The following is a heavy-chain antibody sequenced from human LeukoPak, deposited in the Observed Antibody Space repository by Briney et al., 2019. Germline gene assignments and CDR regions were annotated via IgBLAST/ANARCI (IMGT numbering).Heavy chain of an antibody. CDR3: ARGNYDILTGSAFDY. CDR1: GFTFRSYA. V-gene: IGHV3-30*04. CDR2: TSYDGSKK. D-gene: IGHD3-9*01. Sequence: GGSLRLSCADSGFTFRSYAMHWVRQAPGKGLEWVAATSYDGSKKYYADSVKGRFTISRDNSKNTLYLQMSSLRVEDTAVYYCARGNYDILTGSAFDYWGQGTLVTVSS. J-gene: IGHJ4*02.